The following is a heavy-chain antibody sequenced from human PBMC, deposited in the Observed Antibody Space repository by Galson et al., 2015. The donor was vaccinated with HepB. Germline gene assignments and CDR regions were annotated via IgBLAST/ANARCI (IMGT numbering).Heavy chain of an antibody. D-gene: IGHD2-2*01. V-gene: IGHV1-18*04. J-gene: IGHJ6*02. CDR3: ARDPHGQYQRLWSWSTTNNYYYYYGMDV. CDR2: ISAYNGNT. CDR1: GYTFTSYG. Sequence: SVKVSCKASGYTFTSYGISWVRQAPGQGLEWMGWISAYNGNTNYAQKLQGRVTMTTDTSTSTAYMELRSLRSDDTAVYYCARDPHGQYQRLWSWSTTNNYYYYYGMDVWGQGTTVTVSS.